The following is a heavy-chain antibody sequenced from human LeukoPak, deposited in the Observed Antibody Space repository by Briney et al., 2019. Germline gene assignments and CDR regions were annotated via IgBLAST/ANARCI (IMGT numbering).Heavy chain of an antibody. Sequence: SETLSLTCTVSGGSISSYYWSWIRHPPGKGLEWIGNIYDRGSTKYNPSLKSRVTISVDTSKNQFSLRLSSVTAADTAVYYCARGRTFDNWGQGTLVTVS. J-gene: IGHJ4*02. V-gene: IGHV4-59*01. CDR1: GGSISSYY. CDR2: IYDRGST. CDR3: ARGRTFDN.